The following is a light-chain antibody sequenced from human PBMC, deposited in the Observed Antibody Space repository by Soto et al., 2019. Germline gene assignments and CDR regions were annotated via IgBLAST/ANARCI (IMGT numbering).Light chain of an antibody. V-gene: IGKV1-5*01. J-gene: IGKJ1*01. Sequence: DIQMTQSPSTLPASVGDRVTISCRASQTVERWLAWYQQKPGKAPTLLISDVSSLERGVPSRFSGSGSATEFTLTISGLQSDDFATYYCQQYKDYVWTFGQGTKV. CDR1: QTVERW. CDR3: QQYKDYVWT. CDR2: DVS.